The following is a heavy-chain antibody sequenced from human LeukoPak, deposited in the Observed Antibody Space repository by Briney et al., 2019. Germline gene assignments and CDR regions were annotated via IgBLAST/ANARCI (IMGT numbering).Heavy chain of an antibody. CDR1: GGSFSGYY. V-gene: IGHV4-34*01. Sequence: SETLSLTCAVYGGSFSGYYWSWIRQPPGKGLEWIGEINHSGSTNYNPSLKSRVTISVDTSKNQFSLKLSSVTAADTAVYYCARRGGSYYTPKSHFDYWGQGTLVTVSS. D-gene: IGHD1-26*01. CDR3: ARRGGSYYTPKSHFDY. CDR2: INHSGST. J-gene: IGHJ4*02.